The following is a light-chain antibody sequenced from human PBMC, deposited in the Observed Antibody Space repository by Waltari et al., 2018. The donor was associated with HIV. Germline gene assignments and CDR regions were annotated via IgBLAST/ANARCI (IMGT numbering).Light chain of an antibody. CDR3: QQYYTYPPT. Sequence: AIRMTQSPTPFSASTGDRVTITCRASPGISSYLAWYQQKPGKAPKLLIYGASTLQSGVPSRFSGSGSGTDFTLTINCLQSEDFATYYCQQYYTYPPTFGQGTKVEIK. CDR2: GAS. J-gene: IGKJ1*01. CDR1: PGISSY. V-gene: IGKV1-8*01.